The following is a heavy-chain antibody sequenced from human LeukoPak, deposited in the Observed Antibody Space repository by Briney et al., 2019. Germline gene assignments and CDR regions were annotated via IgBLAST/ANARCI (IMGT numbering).Heavy chain of an antibody. CDR1: GVIFGHHA. D-gene: IGHD2-21*01. V-gene: IGHV3-23*01. J-gene: IGHJ5*01. CDR2: ISGTGGAT. Sequence: GGSLRLSCVASGVIFGHHAMSWGRQAPGKGLQWASQISGTGGATWYAGFARDRFTISRDNSKKTLYLQMSGLGVEDTAMYNCVKDPRDTYGTNWFVSWGQGTLLIVSS. CDR3: VKDPRDTYGTNWFVS.